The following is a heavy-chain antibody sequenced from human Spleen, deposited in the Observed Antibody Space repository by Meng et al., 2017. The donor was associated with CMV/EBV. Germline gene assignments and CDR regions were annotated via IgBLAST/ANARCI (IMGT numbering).Heavy chain of an antibody. D-gene: IGHD3-3*01. V-gene: IGHV1-2*02. Sequence: ASVKVSCKASGYTFTDYYIHWVRQAPGQGLEWMGWINPNGGGTYYAHNFQGRVTLSRDTSISTIYMELSSLRSDATAVFYCARRKIQHTIFGVVMSRLDFVDGMDVWGQGTTVTVSS. CDR2: INPNGGGT. CDR3: ARRKIQHTIFGVVMSRLDFVDGMDV. J-gene: IGHJ6*02. CDR1: GYTFTDYY.